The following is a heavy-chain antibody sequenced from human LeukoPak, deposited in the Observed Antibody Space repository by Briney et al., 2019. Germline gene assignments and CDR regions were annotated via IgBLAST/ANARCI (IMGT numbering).Heavy chain of an antibody. CDR2: MNPNRGNT. D-gene: IGHD4-17*01. J-gene: IGHJ6*04. V-gene: IGHV1-8*01. CDR1: GYTFTSYD. CDR3: ARGDYGVRYGDV. Sequence: ASVKVSCKASGYTFTSYDINWVGQATAQGRAWMGWMNPNRGNTGYAQKFQGRVTMTRNTSISTAYMELSSLRSEDTAVYYCARGDYGVRYGDVWGKGTTVTVSS.